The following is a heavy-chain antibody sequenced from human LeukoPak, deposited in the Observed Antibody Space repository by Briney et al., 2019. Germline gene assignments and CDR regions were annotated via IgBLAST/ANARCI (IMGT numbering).Heavy chain of an antibody. Sequence: SETLSLTCAVYGGSFSGYYWSWIRQPPGKGLEWIGYIFYSGSTNYNPSLKSRVTISVDTSKNQFSLKLSSVTAADTAVYYCARIEDSNVRFDYWGQGTLVTVSS. V-gene: IGHV4-59*01. CDR1: GGSFSGYY. J-gene: IGHJ4*02. D-gene: IGHD4-11*01. CDR3: ARIEDSNVRFDY. CDR2: IFYSGST.